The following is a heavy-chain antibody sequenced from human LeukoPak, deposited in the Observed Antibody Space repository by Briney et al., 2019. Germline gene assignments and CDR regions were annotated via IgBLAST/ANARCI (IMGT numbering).Heavy chain of an antibody. CDR3: ATDEGY. J-gene: IGHJ4*02. Sequence: ASVKVSCKASGYTFTGYYMHWVRQAPGQGLEWMGWMNPNSGNTGYAQKFQGRVTMTEDTSTDTAYMELSSLRSEDTAVYYCATDEGYWGQGTLVTVSS. CDR1: GYTFTGYY. V-gene: IGHV1-8*02. CDR2: MNPNSGNT.